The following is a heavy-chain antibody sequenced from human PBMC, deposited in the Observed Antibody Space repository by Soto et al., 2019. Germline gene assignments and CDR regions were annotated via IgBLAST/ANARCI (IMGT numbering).Heavy chain of an antibody. D-gene: IGHD2-21*02. V-gene: IGHV4-30-4*01. Sequence: SETLSLTCTVSGGSISTDHYHWTRIRQTPGKGLEWIGYIHYSGSIHFNLSLQSRVSMSVDTSKNLFSLKLSSVTAADTAVYFCAREDDGGDRDYYGLDVWGQGTTVTVSS. CDR1: GGSISTDHYH. CDR2: IHYSGSI. CDR3: AREDDGGDRDYYGLDV. J-gene: IGHJ6*02.